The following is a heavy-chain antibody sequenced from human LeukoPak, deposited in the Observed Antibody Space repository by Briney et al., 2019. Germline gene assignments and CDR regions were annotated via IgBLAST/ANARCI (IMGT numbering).Heavy chain of an antibody. D-gene: IGHD6-19*01. CDR1: GYTFTSYA. CDR2: INPSGGST. V-gene: IGHV1-46*01. J-gene: IGHJ6*03. Sequence: ASVKVSCKASGYTFTSYAMNWVRQAPGQGLEWMGIINPSGGSTSYAQKFQGRVTMTRDTSTSTVYMELSSLRSEDTAVYYCAREVRAVAGNYYMDVWGKGTTVTISS. CDR3: AREVRAVAGNYYMDV.